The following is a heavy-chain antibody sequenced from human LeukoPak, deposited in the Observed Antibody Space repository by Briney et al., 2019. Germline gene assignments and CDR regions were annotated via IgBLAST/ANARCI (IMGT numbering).Heavy chain of an antibody. D-gene: IGHD2-2*02. J-gene: IGHJ4*02. CDR2: ISAYNGNT. V-gene: IGHV1-18*01. CDR3: ARVKIVVVPAAIGHFDY. Sequence: GASVKVSCKASGYTFTNYGISWVRQAPGQGLEWMGWISAYNGNTNYAQKLQGRVTMTTDTSTSTAYMELRSLRSDDTAVYYCARVKIVVVPAAIGHFDYWGQGTLVTVSS. CDR1: GYTFTNYG.